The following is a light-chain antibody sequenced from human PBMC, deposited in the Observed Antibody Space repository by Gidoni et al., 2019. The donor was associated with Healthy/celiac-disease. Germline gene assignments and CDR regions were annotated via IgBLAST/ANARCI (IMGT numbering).Light chain of an antibody. Sequence: SYELTQPPSVSVSPGQTASITCSGDKLGDKYACWYQQKPGQSPVLVIYQDSKRPSGLPERFSRSNSGNTATLTISGTQAMDEADYYCQAWDSSTYYVFGTGTKVTVL. V-gene: IGLV3-1*01. J-gene: IGLJ1*01. CDR2: QDS. CDR3: QAWDSSTYYV. CDR1: KLGDKY.